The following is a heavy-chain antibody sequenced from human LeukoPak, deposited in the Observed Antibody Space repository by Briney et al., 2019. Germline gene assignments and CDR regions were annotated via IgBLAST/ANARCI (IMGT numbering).Heavy chain of an antibody. CDR2: IYYSGST. V-gene: IGHV4-59*01. CDR1: GGSISSYY. Sequence: SETLSPTCTVSGGSISSYYWSWIRQPPGKGLEWIGYIYYSGSTNYNPSLKSRVTISVDTSKNQFSLKLSSVTAADTAVYYCARVVVAAAGWFDPWGQGTLVTVSS. CDR3: ARVVVAAAGWFDP. J-gene: IGHJ5*02. D-gene: IGHD6-13*01.